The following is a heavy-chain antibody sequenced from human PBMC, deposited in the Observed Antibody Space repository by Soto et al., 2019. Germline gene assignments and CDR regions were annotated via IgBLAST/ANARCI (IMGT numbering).Heavy chain of an antibody. CDR1: GVTFSSYA. J-gene: IGHJ6*02. CDR3: ARVVNILTGYSFFGMDV. V-gene: IGHV1-69*13. Sequence: ASVKVSCKASGVTFSSYAISWVRQAPGQGLEWMGGIIPIFGTANYAQKFQGRVTITADESTSTAYMELSSLRSEDTAVYYCARVVNILTGYSFFGMDVWGQGTTVTVSS. D-gene: IGHD3-9*01. CDR2: IIPIFGTA.